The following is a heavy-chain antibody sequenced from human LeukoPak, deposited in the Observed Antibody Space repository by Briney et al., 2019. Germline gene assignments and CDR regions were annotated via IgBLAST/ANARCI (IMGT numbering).Heavy chain of an antibody. CDR3: ARDVVGSTYLY. Sequence: GGSLRLSCAASGFTFSSYSMNWARQAQGKGPEWVSSISGSGTYSYYADSVKGRFTISRDNAKNSLYLQMNSLRAEDTAVYYCARDVVGSTYLYWGQGTLVTVSS. CDR1: GFTFSSYS. J-gene: IGHJ4*02. D-gene: IGHD1-26*01. V-gene: IGHV3-21*01. CDR2: ISGSGTYS.